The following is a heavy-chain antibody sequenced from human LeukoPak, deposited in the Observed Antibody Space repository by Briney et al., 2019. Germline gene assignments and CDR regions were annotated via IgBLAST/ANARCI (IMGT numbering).Heavy chain of an antibody. CDR2: MNPNSGNT. CDR3: ARGGIAAAGSLDYYMDV. V-gene: IGHV1-8*03. CDR1: GYTFTSYD. D-gene: IGHD6-13*01. J-gene: IGHJ6*03. Sequence: ASVKVSCKASGYTFTSYDINWVRQATGQGLEWMGWMNPNSGNTGYAQKFQGRVTITRNTSISTAYMELSSLRSEDTAVYYCARGGIAAAGSLDYYMDVWGKGTTVTVSS.